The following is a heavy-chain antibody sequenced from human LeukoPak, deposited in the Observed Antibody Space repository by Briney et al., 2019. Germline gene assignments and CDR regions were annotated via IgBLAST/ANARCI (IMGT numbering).Heavy chain of an antibody. V-gene: IGHV3-64*02. D-gene: IGHD1-26*01. CDR1: GFTFSSYA. Sequence: PGRSLRLSCAASGFTFSSYAVHWVRQAPGKGLEYVSAISSNGGSTYYADSVKGRFTISRDNSKNTLYLQMGSLRAEDMAVYYCARGGGNALDIWGQGTMVTVSS. J-gene: IGHJ3*02. CDR2: ISSNGGST. CDR3: ARGGGNALDI.